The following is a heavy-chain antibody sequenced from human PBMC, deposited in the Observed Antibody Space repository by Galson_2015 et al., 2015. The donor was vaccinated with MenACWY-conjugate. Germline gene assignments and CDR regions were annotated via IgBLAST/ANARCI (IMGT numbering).Heavy chain of an antibody. D-gene: IGHD3-16*01. J-gene: IGHJ6*03. CDR3: ARGCSASNVYYLVDV. V-gene: IGHV3-23*01. Sequence: SLRLSCAASGFTFSNYAMNWVRQAPGKGLEWVSGIRTITGSTYYADSVKGRFTISRDQSKNTLNLQMNSLRADDTAVYFCARGCSASNVYYLVDVWGKGTTVTVSS. CDR1: GFTFSNYA. CDR2: IRTITGST.